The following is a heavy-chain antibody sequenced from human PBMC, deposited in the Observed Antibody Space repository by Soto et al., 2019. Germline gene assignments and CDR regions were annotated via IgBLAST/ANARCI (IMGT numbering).Heavy chain of an antibody. Sequence: VASVKVSCKASGGTFSSYAISWVRQAPGQGLEWMGGIIPIFGTANYAQKFQGRVTITADKSTSTAYMELSSLRSEDTAVYYCARGKVGARWNFDYWGQGTLVTVSS. J-gene: IGHJ4*02. V-gene: IGHV1-69*06. CDR2: IIPIFGTA. CDR1: GGTFSSYA. CDR3: ARGKVGARWNFDY. D-gene: IGHD1-26*01.